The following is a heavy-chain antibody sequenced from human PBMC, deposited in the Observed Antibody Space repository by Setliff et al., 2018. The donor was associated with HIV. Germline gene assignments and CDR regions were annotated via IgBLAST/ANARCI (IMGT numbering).Heavy chain of an antibody. V-gene: IGHV4-4*02. J-gene: IGHJ4*02. CDR1: GGSISSNW. Sequence: NPSETLSLTCAVSGGSISSNWWSWVRQSPGKGLEWIGEIYHSGSTHYNPSLQSRVTISVDKAKSQFSLKLNTVTAADTAVYYCGGNGYYSSDYWGQGTLVTVSS. D-gene: IGHD3-22*01. CDR3: GGNGYYSSDY. CDR2: IYHSGST.